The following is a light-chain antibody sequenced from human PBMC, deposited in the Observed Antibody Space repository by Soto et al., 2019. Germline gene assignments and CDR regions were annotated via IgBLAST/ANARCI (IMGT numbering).Light chain of an antibody. J-gene: IGKJ1*01. Sequence: DIQMTQSPSSLSASVGDRVTITCRASQDIANYLAWYQQKPGKVPKLLIYAAITLQSGVPSRFSGSGSGTECTLTISSLQPEDVATYYCQKYYNAARPFGQGTKVE. CDR3: QKYYNAARP. CDR1: QDIANY. V-gene: IGKV1-27*01. CDR2: AAI.